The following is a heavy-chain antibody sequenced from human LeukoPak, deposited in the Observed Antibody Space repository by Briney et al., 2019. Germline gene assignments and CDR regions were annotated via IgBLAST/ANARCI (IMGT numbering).Heavy chain of an antibody. CDR1: GYTFNNHY. Sequence: ASVKFSCKASGYTFNNHYMYWVRQAPGQGLEWMGVINPSGGSTSYAQKFQGRVTMTRDTSTRTVYMEVNSLRSEDTAAYYCARQGTYSSAIGMGYWGQGTLVTVSS. D-gene: IGHD6-19*01. V-gene: IGHV1-46*02. J-gene: IGHJ4*02. CDR2: INPSGGST. CDR3: ARQGTYSSAIGMGY.